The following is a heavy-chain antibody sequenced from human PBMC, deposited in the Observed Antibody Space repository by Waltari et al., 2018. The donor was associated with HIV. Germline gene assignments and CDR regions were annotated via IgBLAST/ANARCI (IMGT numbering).Heavy chain of an antibody. D-gene: IGHD2-2*01. Sequence: QVQLQESGPGLVKPSETLSLTCTVSGGSISSYYWSWIRQPPGKGLEWIGYIYYSGSTNTNPPLKSRVTISGDTAKNQFSLKLSSVTTADTAVYYCARDCVAGYCRSTKTSPYGMDVWGQGTTVIVSS. CDR2: IYYSGST. CDR1: GGSISSYY. V-gene: IGHV4-59*01. CDR3: ARDCVAGYCRSTKTSPYGMDV. J-gene: IGHJ6*02.